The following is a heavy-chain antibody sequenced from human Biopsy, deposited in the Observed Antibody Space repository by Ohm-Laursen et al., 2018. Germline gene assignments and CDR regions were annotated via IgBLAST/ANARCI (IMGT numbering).Heavy chain of an antibody. V-gene: IGHV3-21*01. CDR1: GFTLSSYS. Sequence: SLRLSCAAPGFTLSSYSMNWVRQTPGTGLEWVSTISSSSDNIYYVDSVKGRFTISRDNAKNSLYLQMNSLRAEDTAVYYCARSRGSSGIATIYYYGMDVWGQGTTVTVSS. CDR2: ISSSSDNI. CDR3: ARSRGSSGIATIYYYGMDV. J-gene: IGHJ6*02. D-gene: IGHD3-10*01.